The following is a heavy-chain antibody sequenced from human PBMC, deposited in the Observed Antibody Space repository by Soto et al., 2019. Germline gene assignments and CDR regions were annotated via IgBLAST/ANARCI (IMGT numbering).Heavy chain of an antibody. J-gene: IGHJ4*02. CDR3: ARSLRESSYYDFWSGYYTPGY. Sequence: NPSETLSLTCTVSGGSISSYYWSWIRQPPGKGLEWIGYIYYSGSTNYNPSLKSRVTISVDTSKNQFSLKLSSVTAADTAVYYCARSLRESSYYDFWSGYYTPGYWGQGTLVTVSS. CDR1: GGSISSYY. D-gene: IGHD3-3*01. CDR2: IYYSGST. V-gene: IGHV4-59*01.